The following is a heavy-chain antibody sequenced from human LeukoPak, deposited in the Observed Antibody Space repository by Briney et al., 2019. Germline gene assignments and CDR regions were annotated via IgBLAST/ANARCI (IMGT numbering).Heavy chain of an antibody. J-gene: IGHJ4*02. V-gene: IGHV2-5*02. Sequence: SGPTLVNPTQTLTLTCTFSGFSLSTSGVGVGWIRQPPGKALEWLALIYWDDDKRYSPSLKSRLTIAKDTSKNQVVLRMSNMGPVDTATYYCAHSRRYSSNWYPYYFDYWGQGALVTVSS. D-gene: IGHD6-13*01. CDR1: GFSLSTSGVG. CDR2: IYWDDDK. CDR3: AHSRRYSSNWYPYYFDY.